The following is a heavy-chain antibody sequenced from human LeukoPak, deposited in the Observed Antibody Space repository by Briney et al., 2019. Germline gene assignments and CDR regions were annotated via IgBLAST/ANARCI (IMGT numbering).Heavy chain of an antibody. V-gene: IGHV3-7*02. CDR2: IKQDGSEK. D-gene: IGHD2-2*01. CDR1: GFTFSSYW. J-gene: IGHJ4*02. CDR3: ARVGYCSSTSCYGIDY. Sequence: GGSLRLSCAASGFTFSSYWMTWVRQAPGKGLEWVANIKQDGSEKYYVDSVKGRFTISRDNGKDSLYLQMNSLRAEDTAVYYCARVGYCSSTSCYGIDYWGQGTLVTVSS.